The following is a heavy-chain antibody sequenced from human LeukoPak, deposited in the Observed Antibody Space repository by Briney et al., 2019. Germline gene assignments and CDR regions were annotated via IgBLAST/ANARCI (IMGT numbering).Heavy chain of an antibody. V-gene: IGHV4-4*02. CDR2: IYHSGST. D-gene: IGHD6-13*01. Sequence: SGTLSLTCAVPGGSISSSNWWSWVRQPPGKGLEWIGEIYHSGSTNYNPSPKSRVTISVDKSKNQFSLKLSSVTAADTAVYYCARGSIAAGWYYFDYWGQGTLVTVSS. J-gene: IGHJ4*02. CDR1: GGSISSSNW. CDR3: ARGSIAAGWYYFDY.